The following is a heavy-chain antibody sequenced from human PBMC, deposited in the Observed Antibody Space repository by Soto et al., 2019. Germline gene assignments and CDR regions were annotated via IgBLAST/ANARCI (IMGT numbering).Heavy chain of an antibody. D-gene: IGHD5-12*01. CDR3: ARAAEMATTDAFDI. CDR1: GGTFSSYA. CDR2: IIPIFGTA. V-gene: IGHV1-69*13. Sequence: SVKVSCKASGGTFSSYAMRWVRQAPGQGLEWMGGIIPIFGTANYAQKFQGRVTITADESTSTAYMELSSLRSEDTAVYYCARAAEMATTDAFDIWGQGTMVTVSS. J-gene: IGHJ3*02.